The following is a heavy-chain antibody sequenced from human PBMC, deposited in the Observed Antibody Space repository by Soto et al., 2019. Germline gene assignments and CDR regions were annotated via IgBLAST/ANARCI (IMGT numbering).Heavy chain of an antibody. CDR2: IYQSGTT. CDR3: ARVFPSYCGGDCSYFDS. J-gene: IGHJ4*02. CDR1: GGSVRSGSYY. D-gene: IGHD2-21*02. V-gene: IGHV4-61*01. Sequence: PSETLSLTCSVSGGSVRSGSYYWTWIRQPPGKGLEWIGYIYQSGTTNYNASLKSRVTISIDTSKNQFFLKLNSVTAADTAVYYCARVFPSYCGGDCSYFDSWGQGTQVTVSS.